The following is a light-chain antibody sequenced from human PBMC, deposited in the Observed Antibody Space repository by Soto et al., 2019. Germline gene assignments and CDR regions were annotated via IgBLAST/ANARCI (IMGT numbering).Light chain of an antibody. Sequence: EIVLTQSPGTLSLSPGERATLSCRASQTVTNTYLAWYQQKSGQAPNFLIYGASNRAIGIPDRFSGSGSGTDFTLTISRLEPEDFAVYYCQQYGTLPPTFGGGTKVEI. CDR1: QTVTNTY. J-gene: IGKJ4*01. V-gene: IGKV3-20*01. CDR2: GAS. CDR3: QQYGTLPPT.